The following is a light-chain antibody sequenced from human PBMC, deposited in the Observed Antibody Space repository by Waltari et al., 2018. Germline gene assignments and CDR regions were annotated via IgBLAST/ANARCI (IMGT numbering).Light chain of an antibody. CDR1: ISNIGSNF. CDR3: APWDDSLSGPGV. CDR2: RNN. J-gene: IGLJ3*02. Sequence: QSVLTQPPSASGTPGQRVTISCSGSISNIGSNFVYWYQQLPGTAPKLLIYRNNQRPSGVPDRFSGSKSGTSASLAISGLRSEDEADYYCAPWDDSLSGPGVFGGGTKLTVL. V-gene: IGLV1-47*01.